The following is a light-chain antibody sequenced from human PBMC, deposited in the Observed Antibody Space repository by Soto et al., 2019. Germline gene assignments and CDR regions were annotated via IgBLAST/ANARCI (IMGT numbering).Light chain of an antibody. CDR2: DSS. CDR1: NIGSKS. V-gene: IGLV3-21*02. J-gene: IGLJ3*02. CDR3: QVWDNNSDHWL. Sequence: SYELTQPPSASVAPGQTARITCGGNNIGSKSVHWYQQKPGQAPVLVVCDSSGRPSGIPERFSGSKSGNTATLTVSRVEAGDEADYYCQVWDNNSDHWLFGGGTQLTVL.